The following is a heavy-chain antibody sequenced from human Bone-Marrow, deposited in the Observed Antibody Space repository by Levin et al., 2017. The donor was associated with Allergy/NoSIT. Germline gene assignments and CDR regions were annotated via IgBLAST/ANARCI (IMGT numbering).Heavy chain of an antibody. V-gene: IGHV3-48*01. CDR3: ARGLTVFGVVRGFDY. CDR1: GFTFSDYV. J-gene: IGHJ4*02. D-gene: IGHD3-3*01. CDR2: INTRGTTI. Sequence: GSLRLSCAASGFTFSDYVMNWVRLAPGKGLEWVAFINTRGTTIDYEDSVKGRFTVSRDNAKNSLDLQMNSLRAEDTAVYYCARGLTVFGVVRGFDYWGQGTLVTFSS.